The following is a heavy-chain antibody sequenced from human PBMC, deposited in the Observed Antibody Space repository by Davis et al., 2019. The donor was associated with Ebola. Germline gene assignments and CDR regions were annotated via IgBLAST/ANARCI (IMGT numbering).Heavy chain of an antibody. J-gene: IGHJ6*02. CDR2: ITPFNGNT. CDR1: GYTFTSYG. V-gene: IGHV1-45*02. CDR3: ASGYSSSWYGMDV. D-gene: IGHD6-13*01. Sequence: SVKVSCKASGYTFTSYGISWVRQAPGQALEWMGWITPFNGNTNYAQKFQDRVTITRDRSMSTAYMELSSLRSEDTAMYYCASGYSSSWYGMDVWGQGTTVTVSS.